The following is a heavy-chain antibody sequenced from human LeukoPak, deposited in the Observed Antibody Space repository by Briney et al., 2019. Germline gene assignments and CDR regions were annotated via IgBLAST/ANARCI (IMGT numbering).Heavy chain of an antibody. J-gene: IGHJ6*03. Sequence: GGSLRLSCAASGFTFSNYWISWVRQAPGKGLEWVANIKFDGSDKFYVDSVKGRFTISRDNAKNLLYLQMNSLKTEDTAVYYCTRLDRMGSSSGNYYYVDVWGKGTTVTVSS. V-gene: IGHV3-7*03. CDR1: GFTFSNYW. CDR2: IKFDGSDK. D-gene: IGHD6-6*01. CDR3: TRLDRMGSSSGNYYYVDV.